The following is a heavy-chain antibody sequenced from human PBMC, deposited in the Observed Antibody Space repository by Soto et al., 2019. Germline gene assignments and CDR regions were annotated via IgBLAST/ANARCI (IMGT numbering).Heavy chain of an antibody. Sequence: SETLSLTCAVYGGSFSGYYWSGIRQPAGKGLEWIGEINHSGSTNYNPSLKSRVTISVDTSKNQFSLKLSSVTAADTAVYYCARMTFNSSGLYFDYWGQGTLVTV. J-gene: IGHJ4*02. V-gene: IGHV4-34*01. CDR3: ARMTFNSSGLYFDY. CDR1: GGSFSGYY. D-gene: IGHD3-22*01. CDR2: INHSGST.